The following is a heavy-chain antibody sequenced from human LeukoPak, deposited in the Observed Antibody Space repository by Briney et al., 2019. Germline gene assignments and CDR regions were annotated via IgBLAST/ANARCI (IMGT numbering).Heavy chain of an antibody. CDR1: GYTFTGYY. D-gene: IGHD3-22*01. V-gene: IGHV1-2*06. CDR3: ARVYSYDSSGYPYDAFDI. Sequence: ASVKVSCKASGYTFTGYYMHWVRQAPGQGLEWMGRINPNSGGTNYAQKFQGRVTMTGDTSISTAYMELSRLRSDDTAVYYCARVYSYDSSGYPYDAFDIWGQGTMVTVSS. J-gene: IGHJ3*02. CDR2: INPNSGGT.